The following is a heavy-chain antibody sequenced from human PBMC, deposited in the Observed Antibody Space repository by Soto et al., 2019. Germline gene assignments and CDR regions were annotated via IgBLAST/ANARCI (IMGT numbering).Heavy chain of an antibody. V-gene: IGHV4-34*01. J-gene: IGHJ4*02. D-gene: IGHD3-10*01. Sequence: SETLSLTCAVYGGSFSGYYWSWIRQPPGKGLEWIGEINHSGSTNYNPSLKIRVTISVDTSKNQFSLKLSSVTAADTAVYYCARAKAQSPPFSAGSLGYFDYWGQGTLVTVSS. CDR3: ARAKAQSPPFSAGSLGYFDY. CDR1: GGSFSGYY. CDR2: INHSGST.